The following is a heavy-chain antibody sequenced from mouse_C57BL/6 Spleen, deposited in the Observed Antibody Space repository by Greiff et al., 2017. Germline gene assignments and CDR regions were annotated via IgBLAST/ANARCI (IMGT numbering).Heavy chain of an antibody. Sequence: VQLKESGGGLVKPGGSLKLSCAASGFTFSSYTMSWVRQTPEKRLEWVATISGGGGNTYYPDSVKGRFTISRDNAKNTLYLQMSSLRAEDTALYYCARQGEDGYFAYWGQGTLVTVSA. CDR2: ISGGGGNT. CDR3: ARQGEDGYFAY. V-gene: IGHV5-9*01. D-gene: IGHD2-3*01. CDR1: GFTFSSYT. J-gene: IGHJ3*01.